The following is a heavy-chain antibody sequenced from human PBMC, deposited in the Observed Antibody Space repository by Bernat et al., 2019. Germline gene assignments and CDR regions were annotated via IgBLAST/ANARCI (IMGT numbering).Heavy chain of an antibody. J-gene: IGHJ6*02. CDR3: AGTIAVAADYYYGMDV. CDR2: IYYSGST. Sequence: QVKLQESGPGLVKPSETLSLTSAVAGGSISSYYWIWLRLPPGKGLEWIGYIYYSGSTNYNPSLKSRVTISVDTSKNQFSLKLSSVTAADTAVYYCAGTIAVAADYYYGMDVWGQGTTVTVSS. V-gene: IGHV4-59*01. CDR1: GGSISSYY. D-gene: IGHD6-19*01.